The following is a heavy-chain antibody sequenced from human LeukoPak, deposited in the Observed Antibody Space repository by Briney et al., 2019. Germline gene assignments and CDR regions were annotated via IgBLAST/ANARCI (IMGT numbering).Heavy chain of an antibody. Sequence: PSETLSLTCTVSGGSISSSSYYWGWIRQPPGKGLEWIGSIYYSGSTYYNPSLKSRVTISVDTSKNQFSLKLSSVTAADTAVYYCARLYGYLRDYWGRETLVTVSS. CDR1: GGSISSSSYY. D-gene: IGHD5-18*01. J-gene: IGHJ4*02. V-gene: IGHV4-39*01. CDR2: IYYSGST. CDR3: ARLYGYLRDY.